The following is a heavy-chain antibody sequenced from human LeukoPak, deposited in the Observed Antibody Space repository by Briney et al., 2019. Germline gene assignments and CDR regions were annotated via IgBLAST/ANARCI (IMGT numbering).Heavy chain of an antibody. CDR3: AKCDYDFWSGYYNYYGMDV. J-gene: IGHJ6*02. CDR2: ISGSGGST. V-gene: IGHV3-23*01. D-gene: IGHD3-3*01. Sequence: QPGGSLRLSCAASGFTFSSYAMSWVRQAPGKGLEWVSAISGSGGSTYYADSVKGRFTISRDNSKNTLYLQMNSLRAEDTAVYYCAKCDYDFWSGYYNYYGMDVWGQGTTVTVSS. CDR1: GFTFSSYA.